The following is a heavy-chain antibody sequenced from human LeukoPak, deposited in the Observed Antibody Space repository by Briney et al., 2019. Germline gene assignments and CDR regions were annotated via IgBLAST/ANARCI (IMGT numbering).Heavy chain of an antibody. V-gene: IGHV4-39*01. J-gene: IGHJ4*02. CDR1: GGSISSSSYY. Sequence: SETLSLTCTVSGGSISSSSYYWGWIRQPPGKGLERIGSIYYSGSTHYNPSLKSRVTISVDTSNNQSSLKLSYVTAADTAVVYCASQGGAARAAFDYWGQGTLVTVSS. D-gene: IGHD1-26*01. CDR3: ASQGGAARAAFDY. CDR2: IYYSGST.